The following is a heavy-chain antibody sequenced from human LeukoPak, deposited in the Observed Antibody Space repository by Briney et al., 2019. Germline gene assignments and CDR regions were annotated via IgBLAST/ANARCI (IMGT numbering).Heavy chain of an antibody. J-gene: IGHJ3*02. Sequence: SETLSLTCAVYGGSFSGYYWSWIRQPPGKGLEWIGEINHSGSTNYNPSLKSRVTISVDTSKNQFSLKLSSVTAADTAVYYCARPDRGYYDSSGHDAFDIWGQGTMVTVSS. CDR3: ARPDRGYYDSSGHDAFDI. D-gene: IGHD3-22*01. V-gene: IGHV4-34*01. CDR2: INHSGST. CDR1: GGSFSGYY.